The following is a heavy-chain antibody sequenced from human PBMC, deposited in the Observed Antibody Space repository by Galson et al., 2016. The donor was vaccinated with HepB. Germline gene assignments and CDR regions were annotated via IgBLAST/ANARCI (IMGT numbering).Heavy chain of an antibody. CDR1: GFSLNTRGVG. Sequence: PALVKPTQTLTLTCTFSGFSLNTRGVGVGWIRQPPGKALEWLAVIYWDDDKRYSPSLKSRPPITTDTSKNQVVLSMTNMDPVDTATYYCALRRDITPYRSSWFLDYYYYGMDVWGQGTTVTVSS. CDR2: IYWDDDK. D-gene: IGHD6-13*01. CDR3: ALRRDITPYRSSWFLDYYYYGMDV. V-gene: IGHV2-5*02. J-gene: IGHJ6*02.